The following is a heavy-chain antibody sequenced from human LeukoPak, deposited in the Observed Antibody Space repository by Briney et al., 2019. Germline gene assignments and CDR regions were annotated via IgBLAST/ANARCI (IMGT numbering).Heavy chain of an antibody. D-gene: IGHD5-12*01. CDR3: ARESRGFDSDY. V-gene: IGHV3-48*04. CDR2: ISSSGTTI. CDR1: GFTFSSYS. J-gene: IGHJ4*02. Sequence: PGGSLRLSCAASGFTFSSYSMNWVRRAPGKGLEWVSYISSSGTTIYYADSVKGRFTISRDNANNSLYLQMNSLRAEDTAVYYCARESRGFDSDYWGQGTLVTVSS.